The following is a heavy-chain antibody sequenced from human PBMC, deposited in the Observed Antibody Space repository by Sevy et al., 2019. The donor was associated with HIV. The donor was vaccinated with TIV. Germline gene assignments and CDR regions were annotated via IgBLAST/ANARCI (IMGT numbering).Heavy chain of an antibody. Sequence: SETLSLTCTVSGGSISSYFWSWIRQPPGKGLEWIAYIYYSGSTNYSPSLKSRVTIPADTSKNQISLKLSSVTAADTAVYYCARYYYDTTGPGSWFDPWGQGTLVTVSS. CDR2: IYYSGST. J-gene: IGHJ5*02. V-gene: IGHV4-59*01. CDR3: ARYYYDTTGPGSWFDP. CDR1: GGSISSYF. D-gene: IGHD3-22*01.